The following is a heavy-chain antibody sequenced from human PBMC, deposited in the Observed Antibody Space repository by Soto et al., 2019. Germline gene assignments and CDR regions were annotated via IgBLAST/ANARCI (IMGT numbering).Heavy chain of an antibody. D-gene: IGHD6-13*01. J-gene: IGHJ6*02. Sequence: QVQLQQWGAGLLKPSETLSLTCAVYGGSFSYYWSWIRQPPGKGLEWIGEISHSGSTNYNPSLKSRVTISVDTSKNMFSLKLSSVTAADTAVYYCARGRAVAGPLYGVDVWGQGTTVTVSS. V-gene: IGHV4-34*01. CDR2: ISHSGST. CDR3: ARGRAVAGPLYGVDV. CDR1: GGSFSYY.